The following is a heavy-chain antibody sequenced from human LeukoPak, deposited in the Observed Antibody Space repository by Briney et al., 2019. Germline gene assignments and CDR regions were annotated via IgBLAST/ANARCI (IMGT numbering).Heavy chain of an antibody. CDR2: IHSDGSIT. CDR3: ARDGRAVAIPMDV. J-gene: IGHJ6*03. D-gene: IGHD6-19*01. CDR1: GFTFSSYG. Sequence: GGSLRLSCAASGFTFSSYGMHWVRHAPGKGLVWVSRIHSDGSITSYADSVKGRFTISRDNAKNSLYLQMNSLRAEDTALYHCARDGRAVAIPMDVWGKGTTVTVSS. V-gene: IGHV3-74*01.